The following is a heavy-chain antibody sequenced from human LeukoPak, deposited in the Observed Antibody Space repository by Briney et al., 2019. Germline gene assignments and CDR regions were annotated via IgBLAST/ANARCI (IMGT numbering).Heavy chain of an antibody. Sequence: GASPKVSCKVSEYTLTELSMHWVRQAPGKGLEWLGGFDPEDGEIIYAQKFQGRVTMSDDTSTDTAYMELGSLRSDDTAVYYCAADRGDYSGSYWTAFDIWGQGTMVTVSS. V-gene: IGHV1-24*01. CDR2: FDPEDGEI. CDR3: AADRGDYSGSYWTAFDI. D-gene: IGHD1-26*01. J-gene: IGHJ3*02. CDR1: EYTLTELS.